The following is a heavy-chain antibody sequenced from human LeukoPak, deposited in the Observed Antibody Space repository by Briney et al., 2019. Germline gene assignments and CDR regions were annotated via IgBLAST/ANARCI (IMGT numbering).Heavy chain of an antibody. CDR3: ARDLVVGATTGFHI. CDR1: GYTFTSYG. Sequence: ASVKVSCKASGYTFTSYGISWVRQAPGQGLEWMGWISAYNGNTNYAQKLQGRVTMTADTSTSTAYMELRSLRSDDTAVYYCARDLVVGATTGFHIWGQGTMVTVSS. CDR2: ISAYNGNT. V-gene: IGHV1-18*01. D-gene: IGHD1-26*01. J-gene: IGHJ3*02.